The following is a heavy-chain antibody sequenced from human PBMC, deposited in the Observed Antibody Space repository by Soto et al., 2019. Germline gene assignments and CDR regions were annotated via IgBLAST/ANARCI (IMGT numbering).Heavy chain of an antibody. D-gene: IGHD3-3*01. Sequence: EVQLLESGGGLVQPGGSLRLSCAASGFTFSSYAMSWVRQAPGKGLEWVSAISGSGGSTYYADSVKGRFTISRDNSKNTLYLQMNSLRDEDTAVYYCAKTAGDDFWSGYYYFDYWGQGTLVTVSS. CDR3: AKTAGDDFWSGYYYFDY. V-gene: IGHV3-23*01. J-gene: IGHJ4*02. CDR2: ISGSGGST. CDR1: GFTFSSYA.